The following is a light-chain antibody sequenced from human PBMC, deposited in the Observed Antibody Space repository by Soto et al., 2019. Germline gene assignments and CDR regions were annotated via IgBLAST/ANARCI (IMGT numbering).Light chain of an antibody. CDR1: SSDVGSYNL. CDR3: CSYAGSSTFF. V-gene: IGLV2-23*02. Sequence: SALTQPASVSGSPGQSITISCTGTSSDVGSYNLVSWYQQHPGKAPKLMIYEVSKRPSGVSNRFSGSKSGNTASLTISGLQAEDEADYYCCSYAGSSTFFFGTGTKLTV. J-gene: IGLJ1*01. CDR2: EVS.